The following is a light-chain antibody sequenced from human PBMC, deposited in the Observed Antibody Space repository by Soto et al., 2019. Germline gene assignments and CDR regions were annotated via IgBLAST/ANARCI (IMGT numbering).Light chain of an antibody. CDR2: EVS. V-gene: IGLV2-14*01. CDR1: SSDVGGYNY. J-gene: IGLJ1*01. Sequence: QSVLTQPASVSGSPGRSITISCTGTSSDVGGYNYVSWYQQHPGKAPKLMIYEVSNRPSGVSNRFSGSKSGNTASLTISGLQAEDEADYYCSSYTSSTLCVFGTATKVTVX. CDR3: SSYTSSTLCV.